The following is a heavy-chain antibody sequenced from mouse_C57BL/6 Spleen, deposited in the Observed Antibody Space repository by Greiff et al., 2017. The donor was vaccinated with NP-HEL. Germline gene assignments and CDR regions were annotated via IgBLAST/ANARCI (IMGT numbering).Heavy chain of an antibody. CDR1: GYTFTSYW. V-gene: IGHV1-74*01. Sequence: QVQLKQPGAELVKPGASVKVSCKASGYTFTSYWMHWVKQRPGQGLEWIGRIHPSDSDTNYNQKFKGKATLTVDKSSSTAYMQLSSLTSEDSAVYYCAIYGRIDGYYVGYWGQGTTLTVSS. D-gene: IGHD2-3*01. CDR2: IHPSDSDT. CDR3: AIYGRIDGYYVGY. J-gene: IGHJ2*01.